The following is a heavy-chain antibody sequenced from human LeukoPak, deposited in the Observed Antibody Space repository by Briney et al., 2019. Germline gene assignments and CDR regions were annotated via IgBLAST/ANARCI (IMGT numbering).Heavy chain of an antibody. J-gene: IGHJ4*02. D-gene: IGHD1/OR15-1a*01. Sequence: PSETLSLTCTVSGASIGSSGYCWGWIRQPPRKGLEWIGSIYYSGNTYYNPSLKSRVTISVDTSKSQFSLKLNSVTAEDTAMYYCVRHATVTTFTFAYWGQGTLATVSS. CDR3: VRHATVTTFTFAY. CDR2: IYYSGNT. V-gene: IGHV4-39*01. CDR1: GASIGSSGYC.